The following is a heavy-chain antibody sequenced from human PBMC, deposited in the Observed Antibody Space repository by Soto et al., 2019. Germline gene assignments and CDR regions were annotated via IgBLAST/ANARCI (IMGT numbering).Heavy chain of an antibody. D-gene: IGHD5-18*01. CDR1: GFTVSSNY. Sequence: PGGSLRLSCAASGFTVSSNYMSWVRQAPGKGLEWVSVIYSGGRTYYADSVKGRFTISRDSSKNTVYLQMNNLRVEDTAVYYCGRGYSYDYYGMDVWGQGTTVTVSS. J-gene: IGHJ6*02. CDR2: IYSGGRT. CDR3: GRGYSYDYYGMDV. V-gene: IGHV3-53*01.